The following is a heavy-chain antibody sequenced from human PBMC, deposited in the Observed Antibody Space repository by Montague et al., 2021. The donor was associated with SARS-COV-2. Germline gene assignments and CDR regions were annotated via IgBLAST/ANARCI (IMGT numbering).Heavy chain of an antibody. CDR1: GDPINSGTAF. CDR3: ARHDHTDFGNPNWFDP. V-gene: IGHV4-39*01. J-gene: IGHJ5*02. Sequence: ETLSLTCTVSGDPINSGTAFWGWVRQSPGKGLEWIGSMVYSGRNFYNGALRSRLTISVDTSKNQFSLELRAVTAADTGLYYCARHDHTDFGNPNWFDPWGQGTLVTVSS. CDR2: MVYSGRN. D-gene: IGHD5-18*01.